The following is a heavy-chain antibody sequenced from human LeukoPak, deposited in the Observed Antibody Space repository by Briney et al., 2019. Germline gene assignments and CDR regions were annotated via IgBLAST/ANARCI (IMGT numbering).Heavy chain of an antibody. CDR3: ARDPYNWNYGGAFDI. CDR1: GGSISSYY. J-gene: IGHJ3*02. CDR2: IYTSGST. D-gene: IGHD1-7*01. Sequence: SETLSLTCAVSGGSISSYYWSWIRQPAGKGLEWIGRIYTSGSTNYNPSLKSRVTMSVDTSKNQLSLKLSSVTAAATAVYYCARDPYNWNYGGAFDIWGQGTMVTVSS. V-gene: IGHV4-59*10.